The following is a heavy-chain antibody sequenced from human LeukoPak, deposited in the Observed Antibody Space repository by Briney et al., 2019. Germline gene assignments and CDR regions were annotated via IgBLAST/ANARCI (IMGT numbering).Heavy chain of an antibody. CDR2: IRQDGSKI. Sequence: GGSLRLSCVVSGLTFSNVWMSWVRQAPGKGLEWVANIRQDGSKIYYVDSVKGRFTISRDNAKNTLYLQMNSLRVEDTAVYYCARGPPDGSGSYYPGADWGQGTLVTVSS. J-gene: IGHJ4*02. V-gene: IGHV3-7*01. D-gene: IGHD3-10*01. CDR1: GLTFSNVW. CDR3: ARGPPDGSGSYYPGAD.